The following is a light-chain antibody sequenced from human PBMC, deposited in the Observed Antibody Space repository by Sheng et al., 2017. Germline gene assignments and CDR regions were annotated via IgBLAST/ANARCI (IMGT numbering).Light chain of an antibody. CDR3: QQYATSPWT. Sequence: ENVLTQSPVTLSLSPGERATLSCRASRSVFGDHLAWFQQKPGQAPRLLVYGVSTRAKGIPDRFRGRGSETDFSLIVSRLEPEDSAVYYCQQYATSPWTFGQGTKVEI. CDR1: RSVFGDH. V-gene: IGKV3-20*01. J-gene: IGKJ1*01. CDR2: GVS.